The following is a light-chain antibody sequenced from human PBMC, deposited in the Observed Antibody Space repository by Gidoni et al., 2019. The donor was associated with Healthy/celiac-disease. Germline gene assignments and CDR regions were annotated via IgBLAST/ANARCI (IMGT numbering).Light chain of an antibody. CDR3: QQYGSSQIT. Sequence: QSPGNLSLSPGERATLSCRASQSVSSSYLACYQQKPGQAPRLLIYGASSRATGIPDRFSGSGSGTDFTLTISRLEPEDFAVYYCQQYGSSQITFGQGTRLEIK. CDR2: GAS. J-gene: IGKJ5*01. CDR1: QSVSSSY. V-gene: IGKV3-20*01.